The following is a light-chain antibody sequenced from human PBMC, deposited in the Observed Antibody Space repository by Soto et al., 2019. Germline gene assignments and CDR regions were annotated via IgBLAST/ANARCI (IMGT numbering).Light chain of an antibody. J-gene: IGLJ2*01. CDR2: DVN. Sequence: QSALTQPPSASGSPGQSVTISCTGTPSDVGGANSVSWYQQHPGKAPYLMIYDVNKRPSGVPDRFSGSKSCNTASLTVSGLQAADEAYYFCSSYAPSDVVFGGGTKLTVL. CDR1: PSDVGGANS. V-gene: IGLV2-8*01. CDR3: SSYAPSDVV.